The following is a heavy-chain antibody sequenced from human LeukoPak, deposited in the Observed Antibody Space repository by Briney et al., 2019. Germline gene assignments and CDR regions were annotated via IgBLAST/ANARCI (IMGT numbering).Heavy chain of an antibody. CDR2: IYYSGST. CDR1: GGSISSYY. CDR3: ARWLQLLHYFDY. D-gene: IGHD1-1*01. V-gene: IGHV4-59*01. Sequence: SETLSLTCTVSGGSISSYYWSWIRQPPGKGLEWIGYIYYSGSTNYNPSLKSRVTISVDTSKNQFSLKLSSVTAADTAVYYRARWLQLLHYFDYWGQGTLVTVSS. J-gene: IGHJ4*02.